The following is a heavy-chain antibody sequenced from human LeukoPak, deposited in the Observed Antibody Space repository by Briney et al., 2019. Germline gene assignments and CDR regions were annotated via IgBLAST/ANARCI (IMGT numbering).Heavy chain of an antibody. CDR2: IYHSGST. J-gene: IGHJ4*02. CDR1: GGSISSSNW. D-gene: IGHD4-17*01. Sequence: SETLSLTCAVSGGSISSSNWWSWVRQPPGKGLEWIGEIYHSGSTNYNPSLKSRVTISVGKSKNQFSLKLSSVTAADTAVYYCASGTTVTTFDYWGQGTLVTVSS. CDR3: ASGTTVTTFDY. V-gene: IGHV4-4*02.